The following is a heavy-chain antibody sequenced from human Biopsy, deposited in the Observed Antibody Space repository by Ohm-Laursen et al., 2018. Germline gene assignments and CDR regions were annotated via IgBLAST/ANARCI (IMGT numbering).Heavy chain of an antibody. CDR3: ARGRLRAVARFDY. CDR1: GGSFSGYY. D-gene: IGHD6-19*01. J-gene: IGHJ4*02. V-gene: IGHV4-34*01. CDR2: INHSGST. Sequence: GTLSLTCAVYGGSFSGYYWRWIRQPPGKGLEWIGEINHSGSTNYNPSLKSRVTISVDTSKNQFSLKLSSVTAADTAVYYCARGRLRAVARFDYWGQGTLVTVSS.